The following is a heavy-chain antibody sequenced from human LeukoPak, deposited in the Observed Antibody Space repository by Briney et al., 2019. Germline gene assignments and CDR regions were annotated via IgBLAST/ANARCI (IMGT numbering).Heavy chain of an antibody. CDR3: AREDESRDY. D-gene: IGHD5-24*01. V-gene: IGHV4-39*01. J-gene: IGHJ4*02. Sequence: PSETLSLTCTVSGGSISSSSYYWGWIRQPPGKGLEWIGSIYYSGSTYYNPSLKSRVTISVDTSKKQFSLKLSSVAAADTAVYYCAREDESRDYWGQGTLVTVSS. CDR2: IYYSGST. CDR1: GGSISSSSYY.